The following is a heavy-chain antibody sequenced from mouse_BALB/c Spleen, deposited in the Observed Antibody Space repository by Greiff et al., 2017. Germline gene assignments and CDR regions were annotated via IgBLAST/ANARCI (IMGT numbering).Heavy chain of an antibody. D-gene: IGHD2-3*01. CDR1: GYAFTNYL. CDR3: ARSGWSAWFAY. J-gene: IGHJ3*01. V-gene: IGHV1-54*01. CDR2: INPGSGGT. Sequence: VQLQQSGAELVRPGTSVKVSCKASGYAFTNYLIEWVKQRPGQGLEWIGVINPGSGGTNYNEKFKGKATLTADKSSSTAYMQLSSLTSDDSAVYFCARSGWSAWFAYWGQGTLVTVSA.